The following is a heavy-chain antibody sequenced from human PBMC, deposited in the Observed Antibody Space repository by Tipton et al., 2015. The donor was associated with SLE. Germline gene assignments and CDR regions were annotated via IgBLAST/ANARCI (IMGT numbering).Heavy chain of an antibody. Sequence: QSGAEVKKPGSSVKVSCKASGGTFSSYTISWVRQAPGQGLEWMGRIIPILGIANYAQKFQGRVTITADKSTSTAYMELNSLRSEDTAVYYCAREGGGASTVERPFDYWGQGTLVTVSA. J-gene: IGHJ4*02. CDR3: AREGGGASTVERPFDY. D-gene: IGHD4-23*01. V-gene: IGHV1-69*04. CDR2: IIPILGIA. CDR1: GGTFSSYT.